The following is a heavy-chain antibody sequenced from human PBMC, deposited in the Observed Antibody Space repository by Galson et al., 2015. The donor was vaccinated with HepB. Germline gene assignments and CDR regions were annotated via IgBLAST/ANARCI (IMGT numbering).Heavy chain of an antibody. CDR2: ISAYSGTK. J-gene: IGHJ3*02. D-gene: IGHD4-17*01. Sequence: SVKVSCKASGYTFSSYGISWVRQAPGQGLEWMGWISAYSGTKNYAQKFQGRVTMTTDTSTGTAYMELRSLRSDDTAVYYCARVRLTTVTTGHGAFDIWGQGTMVTVSS. CDR3: ARVRLTTVTTGHGAFDI. V-gene: IGHV1-18*01. CDR1: GYTFSSYG.